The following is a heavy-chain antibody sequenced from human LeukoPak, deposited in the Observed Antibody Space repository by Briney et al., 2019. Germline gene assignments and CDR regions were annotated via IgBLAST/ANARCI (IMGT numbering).Heavy chain of an antibody. CDR2: FDPEDGET. CDR1: GYTLTELS. D-gene: IGHD3-9*01. J-gene: IGHJ4*02. V-gene: IGHV1-24*01. Sequence: ASVKVSCKVSGYTLTELSMHWVRQAPGKGLEWMGGFDPEDGETIYAQKFQGRVTMTEDTSTDTAYMELSSLRSDDTAVYYCARDRWGERYFDWLPPFDYWGQGTLVTVSS. CDR3: ARDRWGERYFDWLPPFDY.